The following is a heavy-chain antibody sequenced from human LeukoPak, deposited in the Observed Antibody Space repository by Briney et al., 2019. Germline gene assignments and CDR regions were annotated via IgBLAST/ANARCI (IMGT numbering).Heavy chain of an antibody. CDR1: GFTFSSYD. CDR2: IRDDGTNK. CDR3: ARAGYDFSNPPPHDAFDI. V-gene: IGHV3-30*02. J-gene: IGHJ3*02. Sequence: GGSLRLSCAASGFTFSSYDMHWVRQAPGKGLEWVAFIRDDGTNKYYADSVKGRFTISRDNSKNTLYLQMNSLRTEDTAVYYCARAGYDFSNPPPHDAFDIWGQGTMVTVSS. D-gene: IGHD5-12*01.